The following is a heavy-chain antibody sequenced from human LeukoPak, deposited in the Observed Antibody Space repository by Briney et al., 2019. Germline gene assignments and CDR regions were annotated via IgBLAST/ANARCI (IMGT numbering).Heavy chain of an antibody. Sequence: GGSLRLSCSASGFPFSSYAMQWVRQAPGKGLEYVSAISDSGGSTYYADSVKGRYTISRDNSKNRLYLQMSSLRAEDTAVYFCVRGYSFGPYGMVVWGQGTTVTVSS. CDR3: VRGYSFGPYGMVV. J-gene: IGHJ6*02. V-gene: IGHV3-64D*09. CDR1: GFPFSSYA. CDR2: ISDSGGST. D-gene: IGHD2-15*01.